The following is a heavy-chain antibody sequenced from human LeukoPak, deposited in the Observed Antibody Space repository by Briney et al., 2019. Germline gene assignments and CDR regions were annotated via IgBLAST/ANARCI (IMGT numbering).Heavy chain of an antibody. V-gene: IGHV3-30*18. CDR2: ISYDVSYK. CDR3: AQDGFDYYDSSGYYHFDY. Sequence: GMSLRLSCAASGFTFSSYGMHWVRQAPGKGLEWVAVISYDVSYKYYADSVKGRFTISRDNSKNTLYLQMNSLRVEDTAVYYCAQDGFDYYDSSGYYHFDYWGQGTLVTVSS. J-gene: IGHJ4*02. D-gene: IGHD3-22*01. CDR1: GFTFSSYG.